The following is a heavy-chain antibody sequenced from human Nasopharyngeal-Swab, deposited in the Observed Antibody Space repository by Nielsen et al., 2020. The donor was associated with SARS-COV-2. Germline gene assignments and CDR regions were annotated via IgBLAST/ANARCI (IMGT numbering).Heavy chain of an antibody. V-gene: IGHV1-2*02. CDR3: ARTGGGGNYFYGMDV. Sequence: ASVKVSCKASGYTFTNYYIHWVRQAPGQGLEWMGWINTNTGGTNSAQSFQGRVTMTRDTSISTALMNLSRLTSDDTAVYYCARTGGGGNYFYGMDVWGQGTTVTVSS. J-gene: IGHJ6*02. D-gene: IGHD3-16*01. CDR2: INTNTGGT. CDR1: GYTFTNYY.